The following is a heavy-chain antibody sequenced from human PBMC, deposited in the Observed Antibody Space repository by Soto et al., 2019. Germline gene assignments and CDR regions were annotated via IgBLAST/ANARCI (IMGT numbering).Heavy chain of an antibody. Sequence: EVQLVESGGGLVKPGGSLRLSCAASGFTFSSYSMNWVRQAPGKGLEWVSSISSSSSYIYYADSVKGRFTVSRDNAKNSLYLQMNSLRAEDTAVYYCATSGGVAAAGTVLHYYYGMDVWGQGTTVTVSS. D-gene: IGHD6-13*01. J-gene: IGHJ6*02. V-gene: IGHV3-21*01. CDR2: ISSSSSYI. CDR3: ATSGGVAAAGTVLHYYYGMDV. CDR1: GFTFSSYS.